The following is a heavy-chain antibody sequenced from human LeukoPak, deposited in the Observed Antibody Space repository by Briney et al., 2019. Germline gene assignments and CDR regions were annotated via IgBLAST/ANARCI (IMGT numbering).Heavy chain of an antibody. J-gene: IGHJ5*02. CDR3: ARGRYYDSSGPWFDP. CDR2: IYYSGST. CDR1: GGSLSSSSYY. D-gene: IGHD3-22*01. V-gene: IGHV4-39*01. Sequence: SETLSLTCTVSGGSLSSSSYYWGWIRQPPGKGLEWIGSIYYSGSTYYNPSLKSRVTISVDTSKNQFSLKLSSVTAADTAVYYCARGRYYDSSGPWFDPWGQGTLVTASS.